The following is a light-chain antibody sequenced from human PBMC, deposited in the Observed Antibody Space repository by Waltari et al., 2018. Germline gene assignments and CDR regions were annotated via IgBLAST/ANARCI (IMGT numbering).Light chain of an antibody. CDR2: DAS. CDR3: HQRSNWPPDT. Sequence: EIVLTQSPATLSLSPGERSTLPCRASQSVSSYLAWYQQKPGQAPRLLIYDASIRATGIPARFSGSGSGTDFTLTISSLEPEDFAVYYCHQRSNWPPDTFGQGTRLEIK. J-gene: IGKJ5*01. V-gene: IGKV3-11*01. CDR1: QSVSSY.